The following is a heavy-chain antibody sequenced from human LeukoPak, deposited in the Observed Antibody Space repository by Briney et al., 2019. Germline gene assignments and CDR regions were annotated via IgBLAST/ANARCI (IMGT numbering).Heavy chain of an antibody. V-gene: IGHV1-8*01. Sequence: ASVKVSCKASGYTFTSYDINWVRQATGQGLEWMGWMNPNSGNTGYAQKFQGRVTMTRNTSISTAYMELSSLRPEDTAVYYCARGYSHVWGGVYYFDYWGQGTLVTVSS. D-gene: IGHD3-16*01. J-gene: IGHJ4*02. CDR3: ARGYSHVWGGVYYFDY. CDR1: GYTFTSYD. CDR2: MNPNSGNT.